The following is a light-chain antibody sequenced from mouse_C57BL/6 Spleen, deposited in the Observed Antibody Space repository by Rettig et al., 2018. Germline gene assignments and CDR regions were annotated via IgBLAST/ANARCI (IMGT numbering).Light chain of an antibody. CDR1: SSVSY. CDR3: VQGSGYPLT. J-gene: IGKJ1*01. CDR2: DTS. V-gene: IGKV4-63*01. Sequence: ENVVTQSPAIMSASPGEKVTMTCSGSSSVSYMHWYQQKSTTSPKLWIYDTSKLASGVPGRFSGSGSGNSYSLTINSMEAEDVATYYCVQGSGYPLTFG.